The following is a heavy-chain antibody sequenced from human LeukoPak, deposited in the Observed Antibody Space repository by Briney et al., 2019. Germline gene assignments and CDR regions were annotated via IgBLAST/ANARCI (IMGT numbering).Heavy chain of an antibody. CDR2: ISSSSSYI. V-gene: IGHV3-21*01. Sequence: PGGSLRLSCAASGFTFSSYSMNWVRQAPGRGLEWVSSISSSSSYIYYADSVKGRFTISRDNAKNSLYLQMNSLRAEDTAVYYCARLETLYYDSSGPFDYWGQGTLVTVSS. CDR1: GFTFSSYS. D-gene: IGHD3-22*01. CDR3: ARLETLYYDSSGPFDY. J-gene: IGHJ4*02.